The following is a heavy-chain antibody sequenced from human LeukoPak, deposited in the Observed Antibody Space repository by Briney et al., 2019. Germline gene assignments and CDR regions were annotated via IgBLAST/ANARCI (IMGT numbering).Heavy chain of an antibody. CDR3: AASITGTTDGAFDI. Sequence: PSETLSLTCTVSGGSISSYYWSWIRQPAGKGLERIGRIYTSGSTNYNPSLKSRVTMSVDTSKNQFSLKLSSVTAADTAVYYCAASITGTTDGAFDIWGQGTMVTVSP. V-gene: IGHV4-4*07. D-gene: IGHD1-7*01. CDR1: GGSISSYY. CDR2: IYTSGST. J-gene: IGHJ3*02.